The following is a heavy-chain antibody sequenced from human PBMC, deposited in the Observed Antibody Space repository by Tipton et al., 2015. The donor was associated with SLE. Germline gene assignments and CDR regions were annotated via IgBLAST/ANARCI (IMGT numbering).Heavy chain of an antibody. Sequence: GSLRLSCAASGFTFSSYGMHWVRQAPGKGLEWVAFIRYDGSNKYYADSVKGRFTISRDNSKNTLYLHMSSLRTEDTAVYYCAKGRRTIGTTGALLDYWGQGTLVTVSS. D-gene: IGHD1-1*01. V-gene: IGHV3-30*02. CDR3: AKGRRTIGTTGALLDY. CDR1: GFTFSSYG. CDR2: IRYDGSNK. J-gene: IGHJ4*02.